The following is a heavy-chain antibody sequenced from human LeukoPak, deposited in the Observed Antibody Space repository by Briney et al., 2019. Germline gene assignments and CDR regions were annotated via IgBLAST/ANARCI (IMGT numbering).Heavy chain of an antibody. CDR1: GFTFSSCW. Sequence: GGSLRLSCAASGFTFSSCWMSWVRQAPGKGLEWVANIKEDGSEKYYVDSVKGRFTISRDTAKNSLYLQMNSLRADDTAVYYCARGIEETLIDYWGQGTLVTVSS. J-gene: IGHJ4*02. CDR3: ARGIEETLIDY. D-gene: IGHD5-24*01. V-gene: IGHV3-7*01. CDR2: IKEDGSEK.